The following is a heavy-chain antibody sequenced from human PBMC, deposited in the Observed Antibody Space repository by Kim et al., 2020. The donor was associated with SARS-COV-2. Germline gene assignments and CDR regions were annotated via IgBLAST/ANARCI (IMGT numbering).Heavy chain of an antibody. CDR3: SRSASTSETWWFFQH. CDR2: VYYAGST. V-gene: IGHV4-39*01. CDR1: GGSVSSSDYY. J-gene: IGHJ1*01. D-gene: IGHD2-15*01. Sequence: SETLSLTCSVSGGSVSSSDYYWGWIRQSPGKGLEWIGNVYYAGSTYYSPSLKSRVTMSIDKSKNQFSLKLTSVPAADTAMYYCSRSASTSETWWFFQHWG.